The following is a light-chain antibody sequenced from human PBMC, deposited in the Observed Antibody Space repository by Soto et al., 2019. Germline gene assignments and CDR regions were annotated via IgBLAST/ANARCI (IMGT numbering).Light chain of an antibody. CDR1: QGISNY. J-gene: IGKJ1*01. V-gene: IGKV1-27*01. CDR3: QKYNSAPWT. CDR2: VAS. Sequence: DIQMTQSPSSLSASVGDRVTITCRASQGISNYLAWYQQQPGKVPKLLIYVASTLQSGVPSRFSGSGSGTDFTLTISSLQPEDVATEYCQKYNSAPWTFGQGTKVEIK.